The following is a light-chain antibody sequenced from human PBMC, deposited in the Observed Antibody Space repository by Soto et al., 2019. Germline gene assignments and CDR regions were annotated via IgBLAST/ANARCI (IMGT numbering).Light chain of an antibody. Sequence: EIVLTQSPGTLSLFPGEIATLSFSASQTVNSAYLAWYQHKPGQAPRLLIYAESTRATGIPDRFSGSGSGTGFTLTISRLEPEDFAVYYCQQYGSSPFTFGGGTKVDIK. CDR1: QTVNSAY. J-gene: IGKJ4*01. CDR2: AES. CDR3: QQYGSSPFT. V-gene: IGKV3-20*01.